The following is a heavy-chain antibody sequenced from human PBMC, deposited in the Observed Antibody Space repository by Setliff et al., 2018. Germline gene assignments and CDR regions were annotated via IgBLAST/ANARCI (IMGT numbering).Heavy chain of an antibody. CDR3: ARDAPYTNTWRYFDH. CDR2: TIPNFGTT. CDR1: GGTFSSYG. J-gene: IGHJ4*02. V-gene: IGHV1-69*05. D-gene: IGHD6-13*01. Sequence: SVKVSCKASGGTFSSYGISWVRQAPGQGLEWLGGTIPNFGTTNYAQEFQGRVTIITDESTSTAYMELSSLRSDDTAMYYCARDAPYTNTWRYFDHWGQGTLVTVSS.